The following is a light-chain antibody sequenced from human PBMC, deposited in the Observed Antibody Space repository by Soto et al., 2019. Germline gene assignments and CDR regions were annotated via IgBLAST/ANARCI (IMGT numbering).Light chain of an antibody. J-gene: IGKJ1*01. CDR3: QQRGNRPPWT. Sequence: EIVMTRSPATLSVSPGERVTLSCRASQSVSSRLAWYQQKPGQAPRLLIYDASNRATGIPARFSGSGSGTDFTLTISSLEPEDVAVYYCQQRGNRPPWTFGQGTKV. CDR1: QSVSSR. V-gene: IGKV3-11*01. CDR2: DAS.